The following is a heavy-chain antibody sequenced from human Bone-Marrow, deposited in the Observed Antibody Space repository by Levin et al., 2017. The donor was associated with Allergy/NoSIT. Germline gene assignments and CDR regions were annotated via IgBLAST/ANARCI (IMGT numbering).Heavy chain of an antibody. V-gene: IGHV4-30-4*01. J-gene: IGHJ4*02. Sequence: KSSETLSLTCTVSGASVSGADYYWSWIRRPPGKGLEWIAYIYHNGITYYSPSLKSRLTTSIDMSKNQFSLNLNSVTAADTAGEYCARSPDCTTTSCFSHFDSWGQGALVTVSS. CDR3: ARSPDCTTTSCFSHFDS. D-gene: IGHD2-2*01. CDR1: GASVSGADYY. CDR2: IYHNGIT.